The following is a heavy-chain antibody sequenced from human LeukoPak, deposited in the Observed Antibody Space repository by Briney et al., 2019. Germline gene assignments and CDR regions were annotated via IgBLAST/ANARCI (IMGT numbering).Heavy chain of an antibody. J-gene: IGHJ5*02. V-gene: IGHV3-30*04. Sequence: PGGSLRLSCAASGFTFSSYAMHWVRQAPGKGLEWVAVISYDGSNKYYADSVKGRFTISRDNSKNTLYLQMNSLRAEDTAVYYCARAVGGQQLVRPNWFDPWGQGTLVTVSS. CDR1: GFTFSSYA. CDR3: ARAVGGQQLVRPNWFDP. CDR2: ISYDGSNK. D-gene: IGHD6-13*01.